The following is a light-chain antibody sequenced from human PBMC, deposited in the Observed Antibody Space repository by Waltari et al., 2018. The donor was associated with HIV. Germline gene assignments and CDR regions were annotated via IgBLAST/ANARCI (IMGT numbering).Light chain of an antibody. J-gene: IGLJ2*01. CDR2: SNN. CDR3: AAWDDSLNEV. Sequence: QSVLTQPPSASGTPGQRVTIPCSGSSSNIGSTTVNWYQQLPGTAPKLLFYSNNQRPSGVPDRFSGSKAGTSASLAISGVQSEDEAEYYCAAWDDSLNEVVGGGTKLTVL. CDR1: SSNIGSTT. V-gene: IGLV1-44*01.